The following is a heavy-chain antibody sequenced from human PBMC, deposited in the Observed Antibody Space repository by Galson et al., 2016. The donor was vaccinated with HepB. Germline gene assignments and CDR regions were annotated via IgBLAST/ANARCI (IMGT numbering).Heavy chain of an antibody. CDR3: VTANVPAFDI. J-gene: IGHJ3*02. V-gene: IGHV1-24*01. CDR1: GDTLTELS. CDR2: FDPEDGET. Sequence: SVKVSRKVSGDTLTELSMHWVRQAPAKGLEWMGGFDPEDGETVYAQKFQGRVTMTEDTSTDTAYMELGSLRSDDTAVYYCVTANVPAFDIWGQGTMVTVSS.